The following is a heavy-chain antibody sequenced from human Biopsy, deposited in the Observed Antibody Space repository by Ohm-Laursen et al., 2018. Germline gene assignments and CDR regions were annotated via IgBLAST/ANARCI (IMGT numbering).Heavy chain of an antibody. Sequence: SLSLSCTAPGFNLSAFALHWVRQASGRGLEWVGRIKKKSNNDATAYAESMKGRFSIFRDDSKSTSFLQMNSLKIEDTAVYFCTRSAGYGYDYWGQGILVTVSS. CDR1: GFNLSAFA. CDR3: TRSAGYGYDY. CDR2: IKKKSNNDAT. D-gene: IGHD5-12*01. V-gene: IGHV3-73*01. J-gene: IGHJ4*02.